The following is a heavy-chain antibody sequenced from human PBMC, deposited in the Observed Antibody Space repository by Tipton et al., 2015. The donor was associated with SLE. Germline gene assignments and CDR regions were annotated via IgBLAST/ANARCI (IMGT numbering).Heavy chain of an antibody. CDR2: IIPILGIA. V-gene: IGHV1-69*05. J-gene: IGHJ6*03. Sequence: QLVQSGPEVKKPGSSVKVSCKASGGTFSSYAISWVRQAPGQGLEWMGGIIPILGIANYAQKFQGRVTITTDESTSTAYMELSSLRSEDAAVYYCARAIVVVPGHYYMDVWGKGTTVTISS. D-gene: IGHD2-2*01. CDR1: GGTFSSYA. CDR3: ARAIVVVPGHYYMDV.